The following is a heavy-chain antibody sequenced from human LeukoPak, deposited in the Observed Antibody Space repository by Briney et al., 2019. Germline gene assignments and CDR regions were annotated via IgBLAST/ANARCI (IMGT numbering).Heavy chain of an antibody. V-gene: IGHV1-69*13. CDR3: ATATRYFDWLLPLDY. CDR2: IIPIFGTA. Sequence: SVKVSFKASGGTFSSYAISWVRQAPGQGLEWMGGIIPIFGTANYAQKFQGRVTITADESTSTAYMELSSLRSEDTAVYYCATATRYFDWLLPLDYWGQGTLVTVSS. CDR1: GGTFSSYA. J-gene: IGHJ4*02. D-gene: IGHD3-9*01.